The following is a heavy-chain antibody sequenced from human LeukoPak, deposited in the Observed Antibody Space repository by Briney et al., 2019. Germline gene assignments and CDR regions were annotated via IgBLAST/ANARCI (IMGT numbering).Heavy chain of an antibody. CDR3: AKFYDISTGYFDC. Sequence: GGSLRLSCAASGFTFSSYAMSWVRQSPGKGLKWVSAISGGGGSTYYADSVKGRFTISRDNSKNTLYLQMNSLRAEDTAVYYCAKFYDISTGYFDCWGQGTLVTVSS. D-gene: IGHD3-9*01. V-gene: IGHV3-23*01. J-gene: IGHJ4*02. CDR1: GFTFSSYA. CDR2: ISGGGGST.